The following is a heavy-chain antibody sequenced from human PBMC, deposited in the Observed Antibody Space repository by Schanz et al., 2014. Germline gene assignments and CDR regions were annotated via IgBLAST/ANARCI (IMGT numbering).Heavy chain of an antibody. CDR1: GGSISDSGAY. CDR2: LFYGGSK. V-gene: IGHV4-39*01. J-gene: IGHJ4*02. Sequence: QLQMQTSGPGLVRPWETLSLTCTVSGGSISDSGAYWGWFRQTPGKGLEWIANLFYGGSKYYNPSCESRVTMSFDASNTQYSLRLGSVTAADTGVYYCARHNRVWFGKEGWWGQGTLVTVSS. CDR3: ARHNRVWFGKEGW. D-gene: IGHD3-10*01.